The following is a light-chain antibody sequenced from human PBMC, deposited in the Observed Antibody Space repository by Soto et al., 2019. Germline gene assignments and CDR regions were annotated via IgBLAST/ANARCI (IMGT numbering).Light chain of an antibody. CDR3: QQRSNWPG. CDR2: DAS. Sequence: EIVLTQSPATLSLSPGERATLSCRASQSVSSYLAWYQQKPGQAPRLLIYDASNRATGIPARFSGSGSGTDFTLTISSLEPEDVAFYYCQQRSNWPGFGGGTKVEIK. V-gene: IGKV3-11*01. CDR1: QSVSSY. J-gene: IGKJ4*01.